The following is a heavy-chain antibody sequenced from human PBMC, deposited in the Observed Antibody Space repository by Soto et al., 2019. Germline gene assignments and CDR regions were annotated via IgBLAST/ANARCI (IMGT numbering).Heavy chain of an antibody. CDR2: INSDGSTI. CDR3: VRDRGYPDSFDV. CDR1: GYTFSPFW. V-gene: IGHV3-74*01. D-gene: IGHD3-10*01. Sequence: EVQLVESGGGLVQPGESLRLSCAASGYTFSPFWMHWVRQAPGKGLVWVSHINSDGSTIVYADSVKGRFTTSRDNAKNTLYLQMNSLKAEDTAVYYCVRDRGYPDSFDVWGRGTMVTVSS. J-gene: IGHJ3*01.